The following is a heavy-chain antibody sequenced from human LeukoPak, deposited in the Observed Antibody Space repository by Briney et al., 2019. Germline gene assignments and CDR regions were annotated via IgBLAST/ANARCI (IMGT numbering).Heavy chain of an antibody. Sequence: GESLKISCKGSGYSFSNYWIGWVRQMPGKSLEWMGIIYPGDSDTRYSPSFQGQVTISADKSISTAYLQWSSLKASDTAMYYCARREAGTTVTTGDAFDIWGQGTMVTVFS. CDR1: GYSFSNYW. D-gene: IGHD4-17*01. CDR2: IYPGDSDT. V-gene: IGHV5-51*01. CDR3: ARREAGTTVTTGDAFDI. J-gene: IGHJ3*02.